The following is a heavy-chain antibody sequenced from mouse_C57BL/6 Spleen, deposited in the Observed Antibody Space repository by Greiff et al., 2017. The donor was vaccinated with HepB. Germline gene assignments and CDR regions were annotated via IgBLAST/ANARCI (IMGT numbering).Heavy chain of an antibody. CDR1: GYTFTSYW. Sequence: QVQLQQPGAELVMPGASVKLSCKASGYTFTSYWMHWVKQRPGQGLEWIGEIDPSDSYTNYNQKFKGKSTLTVDKSSSTAYMQLSSLTSEDSAVYYCARGETYYSNYVGAWFAYWGQGTLVTVSA. CDR3: ARGETYYSNYVGAWFAY. V-gene: IGHV1-69*01. CDR2: IDPSDSYT. D-gene: IGHD2-5*01. J-gene: IGHJ3*01.